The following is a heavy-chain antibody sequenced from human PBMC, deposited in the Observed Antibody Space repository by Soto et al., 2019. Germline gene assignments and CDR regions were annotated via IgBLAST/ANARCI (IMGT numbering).Heavy chain of an antibody. CDR1: GGSISSYY. J-gene: IGHJ5*02. CDR3: ARARAACWFDQ. Sequence: PSETLSLTCTVSGGSISSYYWSWIRQPPGKGLEWIGYIYYSGSTNYNPSLKSRVTISVDTTKNQIPLKLSSVTAADTAVSSCARARAACWFDQGGQEALLTVST. V-gene: IGHV4-59*01. CDR2: IYYSGST.